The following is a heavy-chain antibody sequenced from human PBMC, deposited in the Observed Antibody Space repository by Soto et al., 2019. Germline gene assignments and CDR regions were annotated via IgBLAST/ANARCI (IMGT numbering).Heavy chain of an antibody. CDR2: VYFSGST. Sequence: QVQLQESGPGLGKPSETLSLTCTVSGGSVSSGSYYWSWIRQPPGKGLEWIGYVYFSGSTNYNPSLESRVTIALDTSKKPLSLKLTSLTAADTAVYYCARGDTISGNYYYGMDVWGQGTTVTVSS. CDR3: ARGDTISGNYYYGMDV. CDR1: GGSVSSGSYY. V-gene: IGHV4-61*01. D-gene: IGHD5-18*01. J-gene: IGHJ6*02.